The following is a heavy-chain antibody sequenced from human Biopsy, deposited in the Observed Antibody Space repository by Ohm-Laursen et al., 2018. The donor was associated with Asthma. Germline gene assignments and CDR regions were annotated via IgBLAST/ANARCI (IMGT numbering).Heavy chain of an antibody. CDR1: GDIFSSFP. V-gene: IGHV1-69*13. D-gene: IGHD5-12*01. CDR3: ARGYSGSDRIVYYYSGLEV. Sequence: SVKVSCKTSGDIFSSFPFSWVRQAPGQGLEWMGGLIPVLGTPDHAQMFEGRVTITADESTSTAYMELSSLSSEDTAVYYCARGYSGSDRIVYYYSGLEVWGQGTTVTVSS. J-gene: IGHJ6*02. CDR2: LIPVLGTP.